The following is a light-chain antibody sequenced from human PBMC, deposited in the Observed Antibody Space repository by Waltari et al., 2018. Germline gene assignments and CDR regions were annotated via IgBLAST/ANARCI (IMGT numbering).Light chain of an antibody. CDR1: QNINSF. CDR3: QQSYSTWT. V-gene: IGKV1-39*01. J-gene: IGKJ1*01. CDR2: AAS. Sequence: DIQMTQSPSSLSASVGDRVTITCRASQNINSFLNWYQQKPGRAPKLLNYAASSLHSGVPSRFSGSGSGTDYTLTISSLQPEDFATYYCQQSYSTWTSGQGTKVEIK.